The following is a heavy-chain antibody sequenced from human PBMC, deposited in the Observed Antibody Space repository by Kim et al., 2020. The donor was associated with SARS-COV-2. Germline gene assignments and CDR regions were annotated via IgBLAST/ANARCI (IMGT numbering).Heavy chain of an antibody. V-gene: IGHV3-30*03. Sequence: YGDAVKGRFTISRDNSKNTLYLQMNGLRAEDTAVYYCARGAVAGDDAFDIWGQGTMVTVSS. J-gene: IGHJ3*02. D-gene: IGHD6-19*01. CDR3: ARGAVAGDDAFDI.